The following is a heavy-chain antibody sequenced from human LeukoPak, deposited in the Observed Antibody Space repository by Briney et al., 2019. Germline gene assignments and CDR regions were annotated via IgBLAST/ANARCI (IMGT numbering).Heavy chain of an antibody. CDR1: GGSISSSSCY. D-gene: IGHD5-18*01. V-gene: IGHV4-39*07. CDR2: IYYSGST. J-gene: IGHJ5*02. CDR3: ARDPIRGYSRGGFDP. Sequence: KPSETLSLTCTVSGGSISSSSCYWGWIRQPPGKGLEWIGTIYYSGSTYYNPSLKSRVTISVDTSKNQFSLKLSSVTAADTAVYYCARDPIRGYSRGGFDPWGQGTLVTVSS.